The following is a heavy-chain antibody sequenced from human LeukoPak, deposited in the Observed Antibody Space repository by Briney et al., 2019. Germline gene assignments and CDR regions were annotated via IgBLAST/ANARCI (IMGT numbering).Heavy chain of an antibody. V-gene: IGHV4-61*01. J-gene: IGHJ4*02. CDR1: GGSVSSGSYY. Sequence: SETLSLTCTVSGGSVSSGSYYWSWVRQPPGKGLEWIGYIYYSGSTNYNPSLKSRVTISVDTSKNQFSLKLSSVTAADTAVYYCARGYYYDSSGYDYWGQGTLVTVSS. CDR3: ARGYYYDSSGYDY. D-gene: IGHD3-22*01. CDR2: IYYSGST.